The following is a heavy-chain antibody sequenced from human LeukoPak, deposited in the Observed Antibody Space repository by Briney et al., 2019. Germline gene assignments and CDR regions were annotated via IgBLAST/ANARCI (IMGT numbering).Heavy chain of an antibody. J-gene: IGHJ4*02. D-gene: IGHD5-24*01. CDR2: INAYNGNT. CDR3: ARAEGDGYSKLPFDY. CDR1: GYTFTSYG. Sequence: ASVKVSCKASGYTFTSYGISWVRQAPGQGLEWMGWINAYNGNTNYAQKLQGRVTMTTDTSTSTAYMELRSLRSDDTAVYYCARAEGDGYSKLPFDYWGQGTLVTVSS. V-gene: IGHV1-18*01.